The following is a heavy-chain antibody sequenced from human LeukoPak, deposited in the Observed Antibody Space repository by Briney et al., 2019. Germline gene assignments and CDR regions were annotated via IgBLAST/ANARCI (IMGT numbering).Heavy chain of an antibody. D-gene: IGHD3-10*01. CDR1: GGTFSSYA. Sequence: ASVKVSCKASGGTFSSYAISWVRQAPRQGLEWMGGIIPIFGTANYAQKFQGRVTITTDESTSTAYMELSSLRSEDTAVYYCARGLVEGSGTYGSGSFDYWGQGTLVTVSS. J-gene: IGHJ4*02. CDR3: ARGLVEGSGTYGSGSFDY. CDR2: IIPIFGTA. V-gene: IGHV1-69*05.